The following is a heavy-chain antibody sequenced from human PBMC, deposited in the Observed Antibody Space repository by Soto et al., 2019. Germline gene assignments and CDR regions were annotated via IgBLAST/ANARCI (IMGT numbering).Heavy chain of an antibody. CDR1: GFSLTTSGVG. J-gene: IGHJ4*02. V-gene: IGHV2-5*02. CDR3: ADGRGGYNWDDGDFDY. D-gene: IGHD1-20*01. Sequence: QITLKESGPTLVKPTQTLTLTCTFSGFSLTTSGVGVGWIRQPPGEALESLALIYWDNDRRYNPSPRSRLAISKDTSKNQVVLTMTHVAPVDTGSYYWADGRGGYNWDDGDFDYWGPGTLVTVSS. CDR2: IYWDNDR.